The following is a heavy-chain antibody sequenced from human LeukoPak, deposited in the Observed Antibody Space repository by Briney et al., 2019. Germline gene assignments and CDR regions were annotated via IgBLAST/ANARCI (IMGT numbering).Heavy chain of an antibody. V-gene: IGHV3-43*02. D-gene: IGHD3-9*01. Sequence: GGTLRLSCIVSRFTFDDYAMHWVRQAPGPGLELVSLISGDGHRTNYTDSVKCRFTIARDNSKNSLYLQTNSLRTEYTALYYCAKEYHLSTAYGPYYGLDVWGQGTTVTVSS. CDR1: RFTFDDYA. CDR3: AKEYHLSTAYGPYYGLDV. J-gene: IGHJ6*02. CDR2: ISGDGHRT.